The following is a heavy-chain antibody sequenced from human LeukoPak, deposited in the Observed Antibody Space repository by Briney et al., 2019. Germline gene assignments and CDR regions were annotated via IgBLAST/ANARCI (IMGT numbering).Heavy chain of an antibody. V-gene: IGHV3-33*01. D-gene: IGHD6-13*01. J-gene: IGHJ4*02. CDR1: GFTFSSYG. CDR2: IWYDGSNK. CDR3: ARDLGIAAAVPDY. Sequence: GGSLRLSCAASGFTFSSYGMHWVRQAPGKGLEWVAVIWYDGSNKYYADSVKGRFTISRDNPKNTLYLQMNSLRAEDTAVYYCARDLGIAAAVPDYWGQGTLVTVSS.